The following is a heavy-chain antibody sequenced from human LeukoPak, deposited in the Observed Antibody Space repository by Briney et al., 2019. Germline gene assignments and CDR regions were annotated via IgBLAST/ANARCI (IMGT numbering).Heavy chain of an antibody. V-gene: IGHV4-28*03. Sequence: SETLSLTCAVSAYSISSSNWWAWIRQPPGKGLEWIGYIYYRGSANYNPSLKSRVTISVDTSKNQFSLKLNSVTAADTAVYYCARDVLPGAFDYWGQGTLVTVSS. CDR3: ARDVLPGAFDY. D-gene: IGHD2-8*01. CDR1: AYSISSSNW. J-gene: IGHJ4*02. CDR2: IYYRGSA.